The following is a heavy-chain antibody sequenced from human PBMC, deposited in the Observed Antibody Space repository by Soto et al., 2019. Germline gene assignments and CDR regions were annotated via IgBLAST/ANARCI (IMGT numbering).Heavy chain of an antibody. V-gene: IGHV4-59*01. CDR3: ARVRLAVAGWYYFDY. J-gene: IGHJ4*02. CDR2: IYYSGST. CDR1: GGSISSYY. D-gene: IGHD6-19*01. Sequence: PSETLSLTCTVSGGSISSYYWSWIRQPPGKGLEWIGYIYYSGSTNYNPSLKSRVTISVDTSKNQFSLKLSSVTAADTAVYYCARVRLAVAGWYYFDYWGQGTLVTVS.